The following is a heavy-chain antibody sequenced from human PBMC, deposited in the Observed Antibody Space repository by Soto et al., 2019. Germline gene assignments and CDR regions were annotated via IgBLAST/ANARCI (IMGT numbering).Heavy chain of an antibody. CDR3: VRLPGPLVAVLCLYPVDGREPVSDADV. V-gene: IGHV3-30-3*01. CDR2: ISFDGSKK. D-gene: IGHD6-19*01. CDR1: GFTFSSYP. J-gene: IGHJ6*02. Sequence: QMQLVEYGGGVVQPGRSLRLSCAASGFTFSSYPMHWVRQAPGKGLEWVAVISFDGSKKYYADSVKGRFFISKDNSMNMLSLQMNSLRGEDSAVYYCVRLPGPLVAVLCLYPVDGREPVSDADVWGLCTAVTVSS.